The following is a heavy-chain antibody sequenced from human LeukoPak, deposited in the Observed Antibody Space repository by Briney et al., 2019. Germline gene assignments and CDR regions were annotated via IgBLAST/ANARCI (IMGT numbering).Heavy chain of an antibody. D-gene: IGHD3-22*01. CDR2: ISAYNGNT. CDR3: ARDFGSSGYYPPDY. CDR1: GYTFTSYG. Sequence: ASVTVSCKASGYTFTSYGISWVRQAPGQGLEWMGWISAYNGNTNYAQKLQGRVTMTTDTSTSTAYMELRSLRSDDTAVYYCARDFGSSGYYPPDYWGQGTLVTVSS. J-gene: IGHJ4*02. V-gene: IGHV1-18*01.